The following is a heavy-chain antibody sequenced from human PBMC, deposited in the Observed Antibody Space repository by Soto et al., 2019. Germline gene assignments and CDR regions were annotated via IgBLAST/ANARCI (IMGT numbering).Heavy chain of an antibody. CDR3: ARRRLWFGSDYCYYGMDV. CDR2: IYPGDSDT. CDR1: GYSFTSYW. V-gene: IGHV5-51*01. J-gene: IGHJ6*02. D-gene: IGHD3-10*01. Sequence: ESLQISCKGSGYSFTSYWIGWVRQMPGKGLEWMGIIYPGDSDTRYSPSFQGQVTISADKSISTAYLQWSSLKASDTAMYYCARRRLWFGSDYCYYGMDVWGQGTTVTVSS.